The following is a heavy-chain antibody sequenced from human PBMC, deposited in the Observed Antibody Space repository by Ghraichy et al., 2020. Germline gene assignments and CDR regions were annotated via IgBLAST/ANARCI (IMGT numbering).Heavy chain of an antibody. D-gene: IGHD2-15*01. CDR2: LKSNTDGGTT. V-gene: IGHV3-15*01. CDR3: TTYPVTRGAFDI. Sequence: LSLTCAASGFTFSNAWMTWVRQAPGKGLEWVGRLKSNTDGGTTDYAAPVKGRFTISRDDSKNTLYLQMNSLKTDDTALYYCTTYPVTRGAFDIWGQGTMVTVSS. CDR1: GFTFSNAW. J-gene: IGHJ3*02.